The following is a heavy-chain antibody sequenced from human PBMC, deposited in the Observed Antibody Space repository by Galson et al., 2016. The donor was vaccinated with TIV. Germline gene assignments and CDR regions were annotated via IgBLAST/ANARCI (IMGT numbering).Heavy chain of an antibody. CDR2: ISGGGGST. Sequence: SLRLSCAASGFNFDDYPMHWVRQAPGMGLEWVSAISGGGGSTYYADSVTGRFTVSRDNSKNTVFLQLNSLRAEDTAVYYCTKVPSSGFSYYYGLDVWGQGTTVTVSS. CDR1: GFNFDDYP. D-gene: IGHD3-22*01. J-gene: IGHJ6*02. V-gene: IGHV3-23*01. CDR3: TKVPSSGFSYYYGLDV.